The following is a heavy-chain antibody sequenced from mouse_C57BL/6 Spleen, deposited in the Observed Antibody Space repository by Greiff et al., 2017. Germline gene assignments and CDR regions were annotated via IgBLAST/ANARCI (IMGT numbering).Heavy chain of an antibody. CDR3: ARAGPALRAMDY. CDR2: IYPGSGST. Sequence: VKLQQPGAELVKPGASVKMSCKASGYTFTSYWITWVKQRPGQGLEWIGDIYPGSGSTNYNEKFKSKATLTVDTSSSTAYMQLSSLTSEDSAVYYCARAGPALRAMDYWGQGTSVTVSS. V-gene: IGHV1-55*01. D-gene: IGHD1-2*01. CDR1: GYTFTSYW. J-gene: IGHJ4*01.